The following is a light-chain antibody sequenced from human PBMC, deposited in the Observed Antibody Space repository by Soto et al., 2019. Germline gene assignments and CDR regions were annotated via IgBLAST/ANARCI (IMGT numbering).Light chain of an antibody. CDR2: VAS. CDR3: QQRSNWPLA. Sequence: DIVLTQSPATLSLSPGERATLSCRPSQSVSSSLAWYQQKPCQAPRLLIYVASYRAAGIPARFSGSGSGTDFTLTISSLEPEDFAVYYCQQRSNWPLAFGGGTKVEI. CDR1: QSVSSS. J-gene: IGKJ4*01. V-gene: IGKV3-11*01.